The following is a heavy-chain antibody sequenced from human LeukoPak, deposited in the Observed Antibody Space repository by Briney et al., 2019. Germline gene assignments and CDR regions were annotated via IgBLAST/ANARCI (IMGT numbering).Heavy chain of an antibody. CDR3: ARGDDYGGLRTFDY. CDR1: GGFISNYY. Sequence: SETLSLTCTVSGGFISNYYWNWIRQPPGKGLEWIGYIYYSGSTNYNPSLKSRVTISVDTSKNQFSLKLSSVTAADTAVYYCARGDDYGGLRTFDYWGQGTLVTVSS. D-gene: IGHD4-23*01. CDR2: IYYSGST. J-gene: IGHJ4*02. V-gene: IGHV4-59*12.